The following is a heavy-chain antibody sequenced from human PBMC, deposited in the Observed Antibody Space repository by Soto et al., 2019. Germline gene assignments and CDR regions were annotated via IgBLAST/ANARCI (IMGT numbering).Heavy chain of an antibody. CDR2: TYYRSKWYN. CDR1: GDSVSSNSAA. CDR3: AKSITMVRGGGANMDV. V-gene: IGHV6-1*01. D-gene: IGHD3-10*01. J-gene: IGHJ6*02. Sequence: PSQTLSLTCAISGDSVSSNSAAWNWIRQSPSRGLEWLGRTYYRSKWYNDYAVSVKSRITINPDTSKNQFSLQLNSVTPEDTAVYYCAKSITMVRGGGANMDVWGQGTTVTVSS.